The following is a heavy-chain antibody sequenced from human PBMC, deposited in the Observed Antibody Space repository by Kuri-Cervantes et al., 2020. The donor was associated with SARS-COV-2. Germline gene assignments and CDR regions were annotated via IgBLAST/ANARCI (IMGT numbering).Heavy chain of an antibody. J-gene: IGHJ6*02. V-gene: IGHV4-39*01. Sequence: SETLSLTCTVSGGSISSSSYYWGWIRQPPGKGLEWIGSIYYSGSTFYSPSLKSRVTIFVDTSKDQFSLKLSSATAADTAVYYCRGYSTSSYYYYGMDVWGHGTTVTVSS. D-gene: IGHD6-6*01. CDR2: IYYSGST. CDR1: GGSISSSSYY. CDR3: RGYSTSSYYYYGMDV.